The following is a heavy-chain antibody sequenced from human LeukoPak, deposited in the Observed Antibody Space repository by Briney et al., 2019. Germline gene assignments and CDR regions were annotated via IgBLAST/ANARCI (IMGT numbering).Heavy chain of an antibody. D-gene: IGHD5-12*01. Sequence: GGSLRLSCAASGFTFSSYGMHWVRQAPRQGLEWVAGIWFDGSNKYYADSVKDRFTISRGNSKKTLYLQMDICRSGALAVYYLSRDRGYSGYDSPDYWGQGSLVTISS. V-gene: IGHV3-33*01. CDR3: SRDRGYSGYDSPDY. CDR2: IWFDGSNK. J-gene: IGHJ4*02. CDR1: GFTFSSYG.